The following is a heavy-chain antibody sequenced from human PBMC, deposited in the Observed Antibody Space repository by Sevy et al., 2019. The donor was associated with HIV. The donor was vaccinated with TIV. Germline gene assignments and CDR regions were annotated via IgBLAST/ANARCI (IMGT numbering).Heavy chain of an antibody. CDR2: IKSKTDGRVT. CDR1: GFPFSNAW. Sequence: GGSLRLSCAASGFPFSNAWMSWVRQAPGKGLEWVGRIKSKTDGRVTEYAATAKGIFTISRDDSKNTLYLQMNSLKTEDTAVYYCTTDPSIVGATTTDYWGQGTLVTVSS. CDR3: TTDPSIVGATTTDY. J-gene: IGHJ4*02. D-gene: IGHD1-26*01. V-gene: IGHV3-15*01.